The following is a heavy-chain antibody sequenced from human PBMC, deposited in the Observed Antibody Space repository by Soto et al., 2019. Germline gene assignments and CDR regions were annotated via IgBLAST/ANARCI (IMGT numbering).Heavy chain of an antibody. CDR3: ARDLTGGPTYYDFWSGYSPVDY. D-gene: IGHD3-3*01. J-gene: IGHJ4*02. CDR2: FDPEDGET. CDR1: GYTLTELS. V-gene: IGHV1-24*01. Sequence: ASVKVSCKVSGYTLTELSMHWVRQAPGKGLEWMGGFDPEDGETIYAQKFQGRVTMTRDTSTSTVYMDLSSLRSEDTAVYYCARDLTGGPTYYDFWSGYSPVDYWGLGTLVTVSS.